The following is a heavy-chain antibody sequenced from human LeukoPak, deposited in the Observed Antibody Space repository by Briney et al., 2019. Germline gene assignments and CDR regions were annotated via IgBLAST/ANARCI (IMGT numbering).Heavy chain of an antibody. J-gene: IGHJ5*02. D-gene: IGHD3-10*01. CDR2: IKQDGGEI. CDR1: GFTFSRYW. CDR3: AKDSGNRLYSYADL. V-gene: IGHV3-7*03. Sequence: PGGSLRLSCAASGFTFSRYWMSWVRQVPRKGLEWVAIIKQDGGEIYYVDSVKGRFTISRDNAKNSLYLQMNSLRVEDTAVYYCAKDSGNRLYSYADLWGQGILVTVSS.